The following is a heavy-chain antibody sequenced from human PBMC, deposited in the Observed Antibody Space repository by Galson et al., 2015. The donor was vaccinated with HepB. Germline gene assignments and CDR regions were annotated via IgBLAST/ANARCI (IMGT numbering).Heavy chain of an antibody. V-gene: IGHV1-18*01. CDR1: GYTFTAYG. Sequence: SVKVSCKASGYTFTAYGITWVRQAPGQGLEWMGWISAYNDDSNYAQKLQGRVTMTTDTSTTTAYMELRGLTSEDTAVYYCARGGGWPWTSRAYLDHWGQGTLVTVSS. CDR2: ISAYNDDS. CDR3: ARGGGWPWTSRAYLDH. J-gene: IGHJ4*02. D-gene: IGHD6-19*01.